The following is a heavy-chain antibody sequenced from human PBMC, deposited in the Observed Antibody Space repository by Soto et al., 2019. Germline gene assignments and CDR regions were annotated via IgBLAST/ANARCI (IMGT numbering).Heavy chain of an antibody. Sequence: PGGSLRLSCAASGFTFSSYGMHWVRQAPGKGLEWVSVISYDGSNKYYADSLKGRFTISRDNSKHTLFLQMNSLRPEDTAVYYCAKDLEGYCSSTSCYTYFGLDVWGQGTTVTVSS. CDR3: AKDLEGYCSSTSCYTYFGLDV. CDR2: ISYDGSNK. J-gene: IGHJ6*02. CDR1: GFTFSSYG. D-gene: IGHD2-2*01. V-gene: IGHV3-30*18.